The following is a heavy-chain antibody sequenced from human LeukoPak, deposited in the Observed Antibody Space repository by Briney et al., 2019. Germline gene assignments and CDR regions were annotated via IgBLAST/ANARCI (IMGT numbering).Heavy chain of an antibody. J-gene: IGHJ4*02. CDR1: GGSFSGYY. D-gene: IGHD3-3*01. V-gene: IGHV4-34*01. CDR2: INHSGST. CDR3: ARDPTYYDFWSGYYAGGLFDY. Sequence: SETLSLTCAVYGGSFSGYYWSWIRQPPGKGLEWIGEINHSGSTNYNPSLKSRVTISVDTSKNQFSLKLSSVTAADTAVYYRARDPTYYDFWSGYYAGGLFDYWGQGTLVTVSS.